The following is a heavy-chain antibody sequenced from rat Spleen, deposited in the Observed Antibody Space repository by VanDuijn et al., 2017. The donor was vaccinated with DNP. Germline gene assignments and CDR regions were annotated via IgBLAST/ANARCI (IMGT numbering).Heavy chain of an antibody. CDR2: ISSGGNST. CDR1: GFDFKTYV. J-gene: IGHJ2*01. V-gene: IGHV5-25*01. CDR3: ARLSDY. Sequence: EVQLVESGGGLVQPGRSLKLSCAASGFDFKTYVMSWVRQAPTKGLEWVASISSGGNSTYYRDSVKGRFTISRDNAKSTLYLQMDSLRSEDTATYYCARLSDYWGQGVMVTVSS.